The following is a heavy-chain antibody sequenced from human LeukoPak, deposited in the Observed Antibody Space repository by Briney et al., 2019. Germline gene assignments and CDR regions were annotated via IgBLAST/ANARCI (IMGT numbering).Heavy chain of an antibody. CDR1: GFTFSNYW. Sequence: GGSPRLSCAASGFTFSNYWMTWVRQSPGKGLEWVAIIKPDGSDRYSVDSEKGRFTVSRDNAKNSLYLQMSSLRAEDTAVYYCARGGHRQKEFWGQGTLVTVSS. J-gene: IGHJ4*02. D-gene: IGHD3-10*01. CDR2: IKPDGSDR. CDR3: ARGGHRQKEF. V-gene: IGHV3-7*01.